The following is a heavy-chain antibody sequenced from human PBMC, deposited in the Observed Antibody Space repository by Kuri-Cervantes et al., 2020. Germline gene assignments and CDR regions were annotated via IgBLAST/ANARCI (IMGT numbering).Heavy chain of an antibody. CDR3: AREYSSSSVGY. CDR1: GFTFSNAW. J-gene: IGHJ4*02. Sequence: GESLKISCAASGFTFSNAWMSWVRQAPGKGLEWVANINQDGSETYYVDSLKGRFTISRDNAKNSLYLQMNSLRAEDTAVYYCAREYSSSSVGYWGQGTLVTVSS. CDR2: INQDGSET. V-gene: IGHV3-7*01. D-gene: IGHD6-6*01.